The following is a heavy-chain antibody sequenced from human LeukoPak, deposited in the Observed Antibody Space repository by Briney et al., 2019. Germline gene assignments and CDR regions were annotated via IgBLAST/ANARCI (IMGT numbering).Heavy chain of an antibody. CDR1: GGSFSGYY. V-gene: IGHV4-59*12. D-gene: IGHD3-10*01. J-gene: IGHJ5*02. Sequence: SETLSLTCAVYGGSFSGYYWSWIRQPPGKGLEWIGYIFYSGSTYYNPSLKSRVTISVDTSKNQFSLKLSSVTAADTAVYYCARESNYYGSGTGWFDPWGQGTLVTVSS. CDR3: ARESNYYGSGTGWFDP. CDR2: IFYSGST.